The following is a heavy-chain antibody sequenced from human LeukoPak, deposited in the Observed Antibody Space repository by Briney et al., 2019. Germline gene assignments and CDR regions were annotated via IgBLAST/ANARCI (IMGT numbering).Heavy chain of an antibody. Sequence: GGSLRLSCAATGFTFSTYSMNWVRQAPGKGLEWVSSISSSSSYIYYADSVKGRFTISRDNAKNSLYLQMNSLRAEDTAVYYCARVGVESYGKGNFQHWGQGTLVTVSS. CDR2: ISSSSSYI. D-gene: IGHD1-26*01. V-gene: IGHV3-21*01. J-gene: IGHJ1*01. CDR1: GFTFSTYS. CDR3: ARVGVESYGKGNFQH.